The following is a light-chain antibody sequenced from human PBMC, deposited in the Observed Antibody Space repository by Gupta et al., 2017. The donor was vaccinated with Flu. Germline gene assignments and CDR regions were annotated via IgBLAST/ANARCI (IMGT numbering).Light chain of an antibody. CDR1: SSNRGGNY. J-gene: IGLJ3*02. Sequence: SVLPPPPAASGTPGQRVTISCSGSSSNRGGNYIYWYQQRPGTAPKLLISRNDQRPSGVPDRFSGSKSGTSVSLAISGLRSDDEADYYCAAWDDSLSAWVFGGGTKLTVL. CDR3: AAWDDSLSAWV. V-gene: IGLV1-47*01. CDR2: RND.